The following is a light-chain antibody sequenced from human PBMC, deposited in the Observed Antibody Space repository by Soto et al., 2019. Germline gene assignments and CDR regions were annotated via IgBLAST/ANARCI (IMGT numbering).Light chain of an antibody. Sequence: ESVLTQSPGTLSLSPGDRATLSCRVSQSVSRKLAWYQHKPGQAPRLLIYDTSTRAADIPARFSGSGSGTDFTLTISSLQSEDFAVYYCQQYNHWRSISFGQGTRLEIK. CDR1: QSVSRK. CDR3: QQYNHWRSIS. V-gene: IGKV3-15*01. J-gene: IGKJ5*01. CDR2: DTS.